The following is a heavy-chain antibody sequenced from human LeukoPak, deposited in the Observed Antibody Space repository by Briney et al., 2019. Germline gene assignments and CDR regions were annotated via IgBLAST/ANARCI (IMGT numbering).Heavy chain of an antibody. CDR1: GYSISSGYY. CDR3: ARVEGDYGSGSYSHFGY. D-gene: IGHD3-10*01. CDR2: IYHSGST. J-gene: IGHJ4*02. V-gene: IGHV4-38-2*01. Sequence: SETLSLTCAVSGYSISSGYYWGWIRPPPGKGLEWIGSIYHSGSTYYNPSLKRRVTISGDTSKNQFSLKLSSVTAADTAVYYCARVEGDYGSGSYSHFGYWGQGTLVTVSS.